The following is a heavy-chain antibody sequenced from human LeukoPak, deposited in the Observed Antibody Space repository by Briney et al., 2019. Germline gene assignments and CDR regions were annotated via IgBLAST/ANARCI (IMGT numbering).Heavy chain of an antibody. CDR1: GGSISSGGYY. Sequence: PSETLSLTCTVSGGSISSGGYYWSWIRQPPGKGLEWIGYIYHSGSTYYNPSLKSRVTISIDRSKNQFSLKLSSVTAADTAVYYCARLRQGATRNYYYYMDVWGKGTTVTVSS. J-gene: IGHJ6*03. CDR2: IYHSGST. V-gene: IGHV4-30-2*01. CDR3: ARLRQGATRNYYYYMDV. D-gene: IGHD1-26*01.